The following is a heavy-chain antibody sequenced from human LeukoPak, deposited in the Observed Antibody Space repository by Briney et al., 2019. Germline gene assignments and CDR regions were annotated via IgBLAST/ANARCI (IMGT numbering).Heavy chain of an antibody. Sequence: GRSLRLSCAASGFTFSSYAMHWVRQAPGKGLEWVAVISYDGSNKYYADSVKGRFTISRDNSKNTLYLQMNSLRAEDTAVYYCASLNIVVVVAARGPDYWGQGTLVTVSS. V-gene: IGHV3-30-3*01. J-gene: IGHJ4*02. CDR3: ASLNIVVVVAARGPDY. CDR1: GFTFSSYA. D-gene: IGHD2-15*01. CDR2: ISYDGSNK.